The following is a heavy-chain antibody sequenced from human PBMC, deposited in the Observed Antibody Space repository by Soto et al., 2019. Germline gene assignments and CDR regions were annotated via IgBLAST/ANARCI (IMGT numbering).Heavy chain of an antibody. J-gene: IGHJ4*02. D-gene: IGHD2-21*01. CDR1: GGSITNSNW. Sequence: QVQLQESGPRLVKPSGTLSLTCTVSGGSITNSNWWSWVRLPPAKGLEWNGDIYHAGSTKYNPSLERRVTMSVDTSNNQFALTLTSVTAADTAVYFCARGPPIVGNTTPLDSWGQGTLVTVS. V-gene: IGHV4-4*02. CDR2: IYHAGST. CDR3: ARGPPIVGNTTPLDS.